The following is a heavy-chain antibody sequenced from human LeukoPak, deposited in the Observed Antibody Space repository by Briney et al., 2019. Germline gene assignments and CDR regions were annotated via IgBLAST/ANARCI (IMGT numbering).Heavy chain of an antibody. V-gene: IGHV4-34*01. CDR2: INHSGST. J-gene: IGHJ6*03. CDR3: ARLPRPDYMDV. Sequence: SETLSLTCAVYGGSFSGYYWNWIRQPPGKGLEWIGEINHSGSTYYNPSLKSRVTISVDTSKNQFSLKLSSVTAADTAVYYCARLPRPDYMDVWGKGTTVTVSS. CDR1: GGSFSGYY. D-gene: IGHD6-6*01.